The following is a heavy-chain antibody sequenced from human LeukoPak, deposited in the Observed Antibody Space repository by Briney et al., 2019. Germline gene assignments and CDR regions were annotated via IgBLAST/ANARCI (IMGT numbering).Heavy chain of an antibody. CDR1: GFTFSSYA. Sequence: GGSLRLSCAASGFTFSSYAMSWVRQAPGKGLEWVSAISGSGGSTYYADSVKGRFTISRDNSKNTLYLQMNSLRSEDTAVYYCATEYGSGSYYGDYWGQGTLVTVSS. D-gene: IGHD3-10*01. CDR3: ATEYGSGSYYGDY. V-gene: IGHV3-23*01. CDR2: ISGSGGST. J-gene: IGHJ4*02.